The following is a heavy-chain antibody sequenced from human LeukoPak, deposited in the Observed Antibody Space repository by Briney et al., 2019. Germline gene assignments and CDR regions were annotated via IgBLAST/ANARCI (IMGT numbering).Heavy chain of an antibody. CDR3: ARDLRKSTIFGVVPATPKNWFGP. D-gene: IGHD3-3*01. V-gene: IGHV3-9*01. Sequence: GRSLRLSCAASGFTFDDYAMHWVRQAPGKGLEWVSGISWNSGSIGYADSVKGRFTISRDNAKNSLYLQMNSLRAEDTAVYYCARDLRKSTIFGVVPATPKNWFGPWGQGTLVTVSS. J-gene: IGHJ5*02. CDR2: ISWNSGSI. CDR1: GFTFDDYA.